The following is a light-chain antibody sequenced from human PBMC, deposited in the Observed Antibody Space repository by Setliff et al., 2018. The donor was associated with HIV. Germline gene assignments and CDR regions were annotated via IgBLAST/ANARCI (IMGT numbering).Light chain of an antibody. J-gene: IGLJ1*01. Sequence: QSVLTQPASVSGSPGQSVTIPCTGISSDVGSYNLVSWYRQYPGKAPKLMIYDVSNRPSGVSIRFSGSKSGNTASLTISGLQAEDEADYYCSSYTSTPLYVFGTGTKVTVL. CDR1: SSDVGSYNL. CDR2: DVS. V-gene: IGLV2-14*02. CDR3: SSYTSTPLYV.